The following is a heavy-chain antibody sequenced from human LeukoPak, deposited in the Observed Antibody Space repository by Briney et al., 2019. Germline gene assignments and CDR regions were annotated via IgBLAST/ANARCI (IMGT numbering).Heavy chain of an antibody. D-gene: IGHD3-16*01. J-gene: IGHJ6*02. V-gene: IGHV4-59*08. Sequence: SETLSLICTVWGRSISSYYWSWIRQPPGKGLEGIGYIYYSGRTNYNPSLKSRVTISVDTSKNQFSLKLSSVTAADTAVYYCARHVITPYGMDVWGQGTTVTGSS. CDR2: IYYSGRT. CDR1: GRSISSYY. CDR3: ARHVITPYGMDV.